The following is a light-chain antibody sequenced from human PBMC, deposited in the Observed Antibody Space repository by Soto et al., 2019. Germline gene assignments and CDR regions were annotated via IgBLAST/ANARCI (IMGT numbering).Light chain of an antibody. J-gene: IGLJ2*01. CDR2: YDS. V-gene: IGLV3-21*01. CDR1: RIGSKS. Sequence: SYELTQPPSVSVAPGKTATITCGGNRIGSKSVHWYQQMPGHAPVLVISYDSDRPSGIPERFSGSNSGNTATLTISRVEPGDEADYYCQVWETSSGHQAIFGAGTKLTVL. CDR3: QVWETSSGHQAI.